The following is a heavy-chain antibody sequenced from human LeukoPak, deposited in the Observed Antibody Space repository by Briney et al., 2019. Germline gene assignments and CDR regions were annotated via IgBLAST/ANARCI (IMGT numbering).Heavy chain of an antibody. D-gene: IGHD2-21*02. Sequence: GYYWGWIRPPPGKGLEWIASIYHSGNTYYNPSLKSRVTISADTSKNEFSLRVNSVTAADTAVYYCARCYVSFVTAIEDYHYYMDVWGKGTTVTVSS. CDR3: ARCYVSFVTAIEDYHYYMDV. J-gene: IGHJ6*03. CDR1: GYY. V-gene: IGHV4-38-2*01. CDR2: IYHSGNT.